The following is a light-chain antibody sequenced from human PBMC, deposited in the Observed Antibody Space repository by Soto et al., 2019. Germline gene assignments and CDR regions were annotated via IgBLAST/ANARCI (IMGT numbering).Light chain of an antibody. CDR3: QQFGSSLT. V-gene: IGKV3-20*01. J-gene: IGKJ4*01. Sequence: EIVLTQSPGTLSLSPGDRATLSCRASQSVSSSDLAWYQHKPGQAPRFLIYEASRRASGNPDRISGSGSRTDFTLTIIRLYPEDFAVYYCQQFGSSLTVGGGTKVEI. CDR1: QSVSSSD. CDR2: EAS.